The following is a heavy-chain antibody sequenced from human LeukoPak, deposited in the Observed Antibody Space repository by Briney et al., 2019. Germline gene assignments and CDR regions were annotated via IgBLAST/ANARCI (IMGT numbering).Heavy chain of an antibody. V-gene: IGHV7-4-1*02. J-gene: IGHJ6*02. D-gene: IGHD5-18*01. CDR3: ARGWDSYDAEPYGMDV. Sequence: GASVKVSCKASGYTFTSYAMNWVRQAPGQGLEWMGWINTNTGNPTYAQGFTGRFVFSLDTSVSTAYLQISSLKAEDTAVYYCARGWDSYDAEPYGMDVWGQGTTVTVSS. CDR2: INTNTGNP. CDR1: GYTFTSYA.